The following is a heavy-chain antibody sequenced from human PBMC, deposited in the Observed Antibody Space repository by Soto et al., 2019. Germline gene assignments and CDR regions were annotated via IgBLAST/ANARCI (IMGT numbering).Heavy chain of an antibody. CDR2: ISSDGSKK. CDR1: GFTFSNNG. CDR3: AMDLYGGSSRFDY. Sequence: QVQLVESGGGVVQPGRSLRLSCVASGFTFSNNGIHWVRQAPGKGLEWVAVISSDGSKKYYADSVKGRFTISRDNSKNTPYLQMNSLRADDTAVYYCAMDLYGGSSRFDYWGQGTLVTVSS. J-gene: IGHJ4*02. D-gene: IGHD2-15*01. V-gene: IGHV3-30*03.